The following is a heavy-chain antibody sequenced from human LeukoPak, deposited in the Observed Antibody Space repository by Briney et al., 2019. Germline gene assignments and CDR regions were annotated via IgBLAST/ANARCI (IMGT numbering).Heavy chain of an antibody. CDR2: IYYSGST. CDR3: ARVCGGDCYPLGFDP. V-gene: IGHV4-31*03. Sequence: SQTLSLTCTVSGGSISSGGYYWSWIRQHPGKGLEWIGYIYYSGSTNYNPSLKSRVTISVDTSKNKFSLKLRSVTAADTAVYYCARVCGGDCYPLGFDPWGQGTLVTVSS. J-gene: IGHJ5*02. D-gene: IGHD2-21*02. CDR1: GGSISSGGYY.